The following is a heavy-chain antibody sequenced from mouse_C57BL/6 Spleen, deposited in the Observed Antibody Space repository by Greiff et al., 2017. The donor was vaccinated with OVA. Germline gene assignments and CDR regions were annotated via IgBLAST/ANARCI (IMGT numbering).Heavy chain of an antibody. CDR1: GFSFNTYA. J-gene: IGHJ1*03. CDR2: IRSKSNNYAT. CDR3: VRQPYGSSYYWYFDV. D-gene: IGHD1-1*01. V-gene: IGHV10-1*01. Sequence: DVMLVESGGGLVQPKGSLKLSCAASGFSFNTYAMNWVRQAPGKGLEWVARIRSKSNNYATYYADSVKDRFTISRDDSESMLYLQMNNLKTEDTAMYYCVRQPYGSSYYWYFDVWGTGTTVTVSS.